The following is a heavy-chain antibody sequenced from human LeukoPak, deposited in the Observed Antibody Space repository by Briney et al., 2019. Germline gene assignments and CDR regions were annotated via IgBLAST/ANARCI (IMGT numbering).Heavy chain of an antibody. CDR2: LHHRSGET. J-gene: IGHJ4*02. V-gene: IGHV1-2*02. D-gene: IGHD3-10*01. CDR3: ARDGEYGTGSYYRGCFDY. Sequence: ASVKVSCKASGYSFTAFYIHWVRQAAGQGLEWMGWLHHRSGETNYAYKFRGRVTMTRDTSISTAYMDLGSLGSDDTAVYYCARDGEYGTGSYYRGCFDYWGQGILVTVSS. CDR1: GYSFTAFY.